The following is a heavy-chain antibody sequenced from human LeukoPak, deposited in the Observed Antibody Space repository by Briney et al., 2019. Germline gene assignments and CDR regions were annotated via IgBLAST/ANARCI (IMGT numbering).Heavy chain of an antibody. CDR3: AGDYGDYEGLGY. D-gene: IGHD4-17*01. J-gene: IGHJ4*02. CDR1: GGSISSGGYY. CDR2: IYYSGST. V-gene: IGHV4-31*03. Sequence: PSETLSLTCTVSGGSISSGGYYWSWIRQHPGKGLEWIGYIYYSGSTYYNPSLKSRVTISVDTSKNQFSLKLSSVTAADTAVYYCAGDYGDYEGLGYWGQGTLVTVSS.